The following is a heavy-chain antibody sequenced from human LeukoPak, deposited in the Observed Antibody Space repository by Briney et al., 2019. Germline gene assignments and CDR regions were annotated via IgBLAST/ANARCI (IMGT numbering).Heavy chain of an antibody. V-gene: IGHV3-30*03. J-gene: IGHJ4*02. D-gene: IGHD1-1*01. CDR3: ARDAGTWGYGYNFDC. Sequence: GGSLRLSCAASGXTFSSYGVHWVRQAPGKGLEWVAVMSFDGSNTHYADSVKGRFTVSRDNSKNTLYLQMTSLRADDTAVYYCARDAGTWGYGYNFDCWGQGTLVTVSS. CDR2: MSFDGSNT. CDR1: GXTFSSYG.